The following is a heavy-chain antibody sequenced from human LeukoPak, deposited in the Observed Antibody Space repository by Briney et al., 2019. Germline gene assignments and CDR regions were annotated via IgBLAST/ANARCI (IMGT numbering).Heavy chain of an antibody. J-gene: IGHJ4*02. CDR1: GSTFTSYD. V-gene: IGHV1-8*01. Sequence: ASVKVSCKASGSTFTSYDINWVRQASGQGLEWMDWTNPNSGNTGYAQKFQGRVTMTRNTSISTAYMELSSLRSEDTAVYYCARGALRLGRYGYWGQGTLVTVSS. CDR2: TNPNSGNT. D-gene: IGHD7-27*01. CDR3: ARGALRLGRYGY.